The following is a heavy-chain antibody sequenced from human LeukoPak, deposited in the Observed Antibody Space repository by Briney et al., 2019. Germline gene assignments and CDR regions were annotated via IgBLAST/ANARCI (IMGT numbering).Heavy chain of an antibody. V-gene: IGHV4-34*01. CDR3: ARYRRRYCSSTSCYWGDWFDP. CDR1: GGSFSGYY. Sequence: PSETLSLTCAVYGGSFSGYYWSWIRQPPGKGLEWIGEINHSGSTNYNPSLKSRVTISVDTSKNQFSLKLSSVTAADTAVYYCARYRRRYCSSTSCYWGDWFDPWGQGTLVTVSS. J-gene: IGHJ5*02. D-gene: IGHD2-2*01. CDR2: INHSGST.